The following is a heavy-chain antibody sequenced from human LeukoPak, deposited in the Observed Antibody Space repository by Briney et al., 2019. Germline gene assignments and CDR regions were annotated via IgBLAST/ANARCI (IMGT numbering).Heavy chain of an antibody. D-gene: IGHD2-2*01. CDR3: AGRYCSTSSCHLIGAY. CDR2: IYYSGNT. CDR1: GASISSNYYY. Sequence: SETLSLTCTVSGASISSNYYYWGWIRQPPGKGLESIATIYYSGNTYYNPSLQIRVSISLDTSNNQISLQLRSVTAADTALYFCAGRYCSTSSCHLIGAYWGQGTLVTVSS. V-gene: IGHV4-39*01. J-gene: IGHJ4*02.